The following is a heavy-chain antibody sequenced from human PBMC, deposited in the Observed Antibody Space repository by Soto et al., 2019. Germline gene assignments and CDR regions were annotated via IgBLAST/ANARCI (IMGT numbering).Heavy chain of an antibody. CDR2: IDYSGRT. Sequence: SETLSRTCSVSGGSVSSHYWSWIRQPPGNGLEWIGYIDYSGRTHYNPSLKSRVTMSVDTSRNQFSLTVSSVTAADTAVYYCERDRDILVVPTDKRRNFYCYRLDVWGQGTTVTVSS. J-gene: IGHJ6*02. D-gene: IGHD2-2*01. CDR1: GGSVSSHY. V-gene: IGHV4-59*02. CDR3: ERDRDILVVPTDKRRNFYCYRLDV.